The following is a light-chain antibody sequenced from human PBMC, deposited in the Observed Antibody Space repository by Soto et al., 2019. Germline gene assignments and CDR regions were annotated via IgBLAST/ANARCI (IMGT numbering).Light chain of an antibody. J-gene: IGLJ1*01. V-gene: IGLV2-14*01. Sequence: QSALTQPASVSGSPGQSVTISCTGTSSDVGAYNLVSWYQQYPDKAPKLMIYEVSNRPSGVSNRFSGSKSGNTASLTISGLQAEDEADYYCCTSYEGGGRYVFGTGTKLTVL. CDR2: EVS. CDR3: TSYEGGGRYV. CDR1: SSDVGAYNL.